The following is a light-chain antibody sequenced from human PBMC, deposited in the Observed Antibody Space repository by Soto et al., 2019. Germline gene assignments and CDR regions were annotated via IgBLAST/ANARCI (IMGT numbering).Light chain of an antibody. Sequence: DIVMTQSPATLSVSPGEIATLSCRASQSVASNLAWYQQRRGQAPRRLIYGASTRAAGVPLRFSGSGSLTDFTLSISCLQSEDVVVYYCDHYNNWRQTFGGETKVEIK. CDR2: GAS. V-gene: IGKV3-15*01. CDR3: DHYNNWRQT. J-gene: IGKJ4*01. CDR1: QSVASN.